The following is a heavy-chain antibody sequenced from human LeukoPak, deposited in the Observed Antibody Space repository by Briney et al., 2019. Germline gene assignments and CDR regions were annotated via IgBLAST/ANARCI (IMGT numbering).Heavy chain of an antibody. Sequence: GGSLRLSCAASGFIFTDYWMHWVRQAPGKELVWVARIRGDGRATTHADSVKGRFTISRDNAMNTVFLQMKSLRADDCARFYFPEEHDRAWYEAHWGQGVLVTVS. CDR3: PEEHDRAWYEAH. J-gene: IGHJ4*02. V-gene: IGHV3-74*03. D-gene: IGHD6-19*01. CDR2: IRGDGRAT. CDR1: GFIFTDYW.